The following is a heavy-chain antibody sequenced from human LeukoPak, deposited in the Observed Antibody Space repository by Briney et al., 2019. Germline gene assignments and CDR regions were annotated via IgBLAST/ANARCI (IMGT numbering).Heavy chain of an antibody. Sequence: LGGSLRLSCAASGFTFSSYAMHWVRQAPGKGLEWVAVISYDGSNKYYADSVKGRFTISRDNSKNTLYLQMNSLRAEDTAVYYCARDGNYYDSSGTHPYYFDYWGQGTLVTVSS. V-gene: IGHV3-30*06. CDR2: ISYDGSNK. D-gene: IGHD3-22*01. CDR1: GFTFSSYA. CDR3: ARDGNYYDSSGTHPYYFDY. J-gene: IGHJ4*02.